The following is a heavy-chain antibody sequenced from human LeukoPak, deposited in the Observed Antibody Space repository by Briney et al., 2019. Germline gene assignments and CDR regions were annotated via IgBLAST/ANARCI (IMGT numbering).Heavy chain of an antibody. D-gene: IGHD3-16*02. Sequence: GGSLRPSCAASGFTFSDYYMTWMRQGPGKGLEWVSYISSSSNTIYYADSVKGRFTISRDNAKNSLYLQMNSLRADDTAVYYCRGYLDYWGQGTLVTVSS. J-gene: IGHJ4*02. V-gene: IGHV3-11*01. CDR1: GFTFSDYY. CDR3: RGYLDY. CDR2: ISSSSNTI.